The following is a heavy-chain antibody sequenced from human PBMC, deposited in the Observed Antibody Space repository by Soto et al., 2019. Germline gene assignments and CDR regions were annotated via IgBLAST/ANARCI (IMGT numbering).Heavy chain of an antibody. Sequence: ASVKVSCKVSGYTLTELSMHWVRQAPGKGLEWMGGFDPEDGETIYAQKFQGRVTMTEDTSTDTAYMELSSLRSEDTAVYYCATDLITMVRGVIVYWGQGTLVTVSS. CDR3: ATDLITMVRGVIVY. D-gene: IGHD3-10*01. CDR1: GYTLTELS. CDR2: FDPEDGET. J-gene: IGHJ4*02. V-gene: IGHV1-24*01.